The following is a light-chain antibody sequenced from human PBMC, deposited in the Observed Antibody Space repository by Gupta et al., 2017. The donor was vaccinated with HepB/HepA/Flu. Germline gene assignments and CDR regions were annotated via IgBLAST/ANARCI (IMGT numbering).Light chain of an antibody. CDR2: WAS. CDR3: QEDDSTPST. Sequence: DIVMPQSPDSLAVSLGERATINCKSSQSLLYSSNNKKYLAWFQQKPGQPPKLLIYWASTRESGVPDRFSGSGSETDFTLTISSLQAEDVAVYYCQEDDSTPSTFGQGTKLEIK. V-gene: IGKV4-1*01. CDR1: QSLLYSSNNKKY. J-gene: IGKJ2*01.